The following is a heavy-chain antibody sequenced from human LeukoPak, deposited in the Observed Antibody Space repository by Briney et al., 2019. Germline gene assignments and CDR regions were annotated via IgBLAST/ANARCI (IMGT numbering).Heavy chain of an antibody. V-gene: IGHV3-23*01. CDR2: ITGDGGGA. CDR1: GFTFRNYV. J-gene: IGHJ4*02. D-gene: IGHD1-26*01. Sequence: GGSLRLSCAASGFTFRNYVMSWVRQTPGKGLEWVSAITGDGGGANHADSVKGRFTISRDNSKNTLYLQMNSLRAEDTAVYYCAKEASSGNFVTIDCWGQGALVIVSS. CDR3: AKEASSGNFVTIDC.